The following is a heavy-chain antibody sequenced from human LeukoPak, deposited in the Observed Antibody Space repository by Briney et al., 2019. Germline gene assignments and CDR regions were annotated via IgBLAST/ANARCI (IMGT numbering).Heavy chain of an antibody. D-gene: IGHD6-25*01. Sequence: SETLSLTCTVSGGSISSYYWSWIRQPPGKGLECIGYIYYSGSTNYNPSLKSRLTISVDTSKNHFSLKLSSVTAADTAVYYCARVAALGLDIWGQGTMVTVSS. V-gene: IGHV4-59*01. CDR3: ARVAALGLDI. J-gene: IGHJ3*02. CDR1: GGSISSYY. CDR2: IYYSGST.